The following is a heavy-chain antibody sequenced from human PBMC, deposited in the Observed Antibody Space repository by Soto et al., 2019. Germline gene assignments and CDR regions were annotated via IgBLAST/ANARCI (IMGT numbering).Heavy chain of an antibody. CDR1: GYTFTGYY. Sequence: GASVKVSCKASGYTFTGYYIHWVRQAPGQGLEWMEWVNPNSGGTNYAQKFQGWVTMTRDTSISTAYMELSRLRSDDTAVYYCVTSRVSIAVAGETEYYFDYWGQGTLVTVSS. CDR2: VNPNSGGT. D-gene: IGHD6-19*01. CDR3: VTSRVSIAVAGETEYYFDY. V-gene: IGHV1-2*04. J-gene: IGHJ4*02.